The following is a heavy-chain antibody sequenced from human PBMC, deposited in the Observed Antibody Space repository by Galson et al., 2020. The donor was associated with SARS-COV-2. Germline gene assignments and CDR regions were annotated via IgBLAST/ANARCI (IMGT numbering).Heavy chain of an antibody. D-gene: IGHD2-21*02. Sequence: TGGSLRLSCAASGFTFSSYGMHWVRQAPGKGLEWVAVISYDGSNKYYADSVKGRFTISRDNSKNTLYLQMNSLRAEDTAVYYCAKDHPCGGDGRDYWGQGTLVTVSS. J-gene: IGHJ4*02. CDR2: ISYDGSNK. V-gene: IGHV3-30*18. CDR1: GFTFSSYG. CDR3: AKDHPCGGDGRDY.